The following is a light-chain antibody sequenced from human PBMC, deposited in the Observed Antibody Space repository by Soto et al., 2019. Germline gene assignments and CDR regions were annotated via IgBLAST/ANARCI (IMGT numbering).Light chain of an antibody. CDR3: SSYTINGAPVV. J-gene: IGLJ1*01. V-gene: IGLV2-14*01. CDR2: DVS. CDR1: SSDVGGSNS. Sequence: QSALTQPASVSGSPGQSITISCTGTSSDVGGSNSLSWYQQNPGKVPKLIIYDVSRRPSGISIRFSGSKSGNTASLTISGLQAEDEADYYCSSYTINGAPVVFGTGTKVTVL.